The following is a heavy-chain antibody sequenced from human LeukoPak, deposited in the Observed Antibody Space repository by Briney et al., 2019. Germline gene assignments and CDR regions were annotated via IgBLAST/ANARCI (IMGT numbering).Heavy chain of an antibody. CDR3: ARDREYSYFDY. D-gene: IGHD5-18*01. CDR1: GFTFSNFG. Sequence: GGSLRLSCAASGFTFSNFGMHWVRQAPGKGLEWVAIIWYGGSNKYYADSVKGRFTISRDNSKNTLYLQMNSLRAEDTAVYYCARDREYSYFDYWGQGTLVTVSS. V-gene: IGHV3-33*01. J-gene: IGHJ4*02. CDR2: IWYGGSNK.